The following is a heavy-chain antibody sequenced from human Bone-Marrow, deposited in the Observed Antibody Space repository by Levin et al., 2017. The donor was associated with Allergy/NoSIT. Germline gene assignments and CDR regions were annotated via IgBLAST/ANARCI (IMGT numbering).Heavy chain of an antibody. V-gene: IGHV6-1*01. J-gene: IGHJ5*02. CDR1: GDSVSSNIAA. CDR2: TYYRSKWYF. CDR3: TRIVSTGDLAGWFDP. D-gene: IGHD4-17*01. Sequence: SQTLSLTCAISGDSVSSNIAAWNWIRQSPSRGLEWLGRTYYRSKWYFDYALSVKSRITINPDTTKNQFSLQLNSVTPEDTAVYYCTRIVSTGDLAGWFDPWGQGTLVTVSS.